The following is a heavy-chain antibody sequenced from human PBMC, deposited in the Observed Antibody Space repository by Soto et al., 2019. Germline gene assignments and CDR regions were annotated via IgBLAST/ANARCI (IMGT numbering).Heavy chain of an antibody. J-gene: IGHJ5*02. CDR1: GYSFTSYW. D-gene: IGHD4-17*01. V-gene: IGHV5-10-1*01. Sequence: EVQLVQSGAEVKKPGESLRISCKGSGYSFTSYWISWVRQMPGKGLEWMGRIDPSDSYTNYSPSFQGHVTISADKSISTAYLQWSSLKASDTAMYYCARHPHGYGGNQGGWFDPWGQGTLVTVSS. CDR3: ARHPHGYGGNQGGWFDP. CDR2: IDPSDSYT.